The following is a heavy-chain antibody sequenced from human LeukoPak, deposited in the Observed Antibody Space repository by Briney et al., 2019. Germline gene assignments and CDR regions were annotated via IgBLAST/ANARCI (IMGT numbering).Heavy chain of an antibody. V-gene: IGHV1-2*02. Sequence: QGLEWMGWXNPNIGRTNYAQKFQGRVTMTRDTSISTAYMELSRLRSDDTAVYYCAREDIVATIGNYYGMDVWGQGTTVTVSS. D-gene: IGHD5-12*01. CDR3: AREDIVATIGNYYGMDV. CDR2: XNPNIGRT. J-gene: IGHJ6*02.